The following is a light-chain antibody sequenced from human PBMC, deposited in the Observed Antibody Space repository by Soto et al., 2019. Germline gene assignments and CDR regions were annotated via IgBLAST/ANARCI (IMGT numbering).Light chain of an antibody. J-gene: IGKJ5*01. CDR2: DAS. V-gene: IGKV1-33*01. CDR1: QSISTY. CDR3: QQYDNLLIT. Sequence: DIQMTQSPSSLSASVGDRVTVTCRASQSISTYLSWYQQRPGKAPNLLIYDASNLKTGVPSRFSGSGSGTHFTFTIISLQPEDFATYYCQQYDNLLITFGQGTRLEIK.